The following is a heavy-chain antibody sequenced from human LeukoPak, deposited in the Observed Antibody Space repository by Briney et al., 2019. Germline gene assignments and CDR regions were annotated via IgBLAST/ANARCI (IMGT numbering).Heavy chain of an antibody. Sequence: GRSLRLSCAASGFTFSSCAMHWVRQAPGKGLEWVAVISYDGNNKYYADSVKGRFTISRDNSKNTLYLQMNSLRAEDTAVYYCAKAREAFSSGWYGETSFDYWGQGTLVTVSS. CDR1: GFTFSSCA. CDR3: AKAREAFSSGWYGETSFDY. CDR2: ISYDGNNK. J-gene: IGHJ4*02. D-gene: IGHD6-19*01. V-gene: IGHV3-30-3*01.